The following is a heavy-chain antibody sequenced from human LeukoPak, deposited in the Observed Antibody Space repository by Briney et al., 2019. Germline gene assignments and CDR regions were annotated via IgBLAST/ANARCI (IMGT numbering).Heavy chain of an antibody. V-gene: IGHV3-33*01. J-gene: IGHJ4*02. Sequence: PGRSLRLSCAASGFTFSSYGMHWVRQAPGKGLEWVAVIWYDGSNKYYADSVKGRFTISRDNSKNTLYLQMNSLRAEDTAVYYCATEKGDSPDYWGQGTLVTVSS. CDR2: IWYDGSNK. CDR1: GFTFSSYG. D-gene: IGHD2-21*01. CDR3: ATEKGDSPDY.